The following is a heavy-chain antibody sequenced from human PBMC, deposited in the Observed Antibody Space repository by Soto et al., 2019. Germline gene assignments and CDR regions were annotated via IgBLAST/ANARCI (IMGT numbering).Heavy chain of an antibody. CDR1: GDSISSSFW. CDR2: IYHTGTT. D-gene: IGHD1-20*01. CDR3: GCITGTTIL. Sequence: KTSETLSLTCAVSGDSISSSFWWSWVRQPPEKGLEWIGEIYHTGTTNYIPSLKSRVTISLDKSKNQFSLKLNSVTAADTAVYYCGCITGTTILWGQGTLVTVSS. J-gene: IGHJ4*02. V-gene: IGHV4-4*02.